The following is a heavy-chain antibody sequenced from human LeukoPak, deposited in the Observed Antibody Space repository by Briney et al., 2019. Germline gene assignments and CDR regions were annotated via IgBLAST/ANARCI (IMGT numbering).Heavy chain of an antibody. J-gene: IGHJ6*02. Sequence: SETLSLTCTVSGGSISSYYWSWIRQPPGKGLEWIGYIYYSGSTNYNPSLKSRVTISLDTSKNQFSLKLSSVTAADTAVYYCARDNDIVVVPAAISPEYYGMDVWGQGTTVTVSS. CDR2: IYYSGST. D-gene: IGHD2-2*02. CDR3: ARDNDIVVVPAAISPEYYGMDV. CDR1: GGSISSYY. V-gene: IGHV4-59*01.